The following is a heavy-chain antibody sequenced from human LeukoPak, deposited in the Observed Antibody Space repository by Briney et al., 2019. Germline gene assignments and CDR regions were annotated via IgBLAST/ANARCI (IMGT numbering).Heavy chain of an antibody. CDR3: ARVACSGGSCYWFDP. Sequence: GASVKVSCKASGYTFTSYYMHWVRQAPGQGLEWMGIINPSGGSTSYAQKFQGRVTMTRDTSTSTVYMELSSLRSEDTAVYYCARVACSGGSCYWFDPWGQGTLVTVSS. D-gene: IGHD2-15*01. V-gene: IGHV1-46*01. CDR2: INPSGGST. CDR1: GYTFTSYY. J-gene: IGHJ5*02.